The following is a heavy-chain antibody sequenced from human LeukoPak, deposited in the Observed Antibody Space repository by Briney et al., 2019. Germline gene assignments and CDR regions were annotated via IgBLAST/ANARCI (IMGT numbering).Heavy chain of an antibody. D-gene: IGHD3-22*01. CDR3: AKRGVVIRVILVGFHKEAYYFDS. Sequence: RTGGSLRLSCAVSGITLSNYGMSWVRQAPGKGLEWVAGISGSGGGTNYADSVKGRFTISRDNSKNTLYLQMNSLRAEDTDVYFCAKRGVVIRVILVGFHKEAYYFDSWGQGALVTVSS. J-gene: IGHJ4*02. CDR2: ISGSGGGT. V-gene: IGHV3-23*01. CDR1: GITLSNYG.